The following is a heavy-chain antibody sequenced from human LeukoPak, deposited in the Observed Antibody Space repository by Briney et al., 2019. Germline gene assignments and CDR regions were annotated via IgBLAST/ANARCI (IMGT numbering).Heavy chain of an antibody. CDR3: ARDLTGTGDY. D-gene: IGHD1-20*01. V-gene: IGHV3-64*02. Sequence: GGSLRLSCDASGFTFSSYAMHWLRQAPGKGLEYVSSITSNGGTTYYADSVKGRFTISRDNSKNTLYLQMGSLRAEDMAVYYCARDLTGTGDYCGQGTLVS. CDR1: GFTFSSYA. J-gene: IGHJ4*02. CDR2: ITSNGGTT.